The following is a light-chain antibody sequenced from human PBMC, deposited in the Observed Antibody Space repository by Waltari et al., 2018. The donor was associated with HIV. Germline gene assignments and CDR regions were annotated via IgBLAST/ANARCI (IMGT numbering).Light chain of an antibody. J-gene: IGLJ1*01. V-gene: IGLV2-23*02. CDR1: SSDVGSYNL. CDR2: EVN. CDR3: CSYAAGTTYV. Sequence: QSALTQPASVSGSPGQSITISCTGTSSDVGSYNLVSWYQQHPGKAPELMIFEVNKRASGVSNRFSGSKSGNTASLTISGLQAEDEADYYCCSYAAGTTYVFGSGTKVTVL.